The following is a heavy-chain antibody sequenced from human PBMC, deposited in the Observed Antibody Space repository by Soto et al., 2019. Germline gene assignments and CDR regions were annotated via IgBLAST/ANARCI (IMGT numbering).Heavy chain of an antibody. V-gene: IGHV3-74*01. CDR1: KFILTAHW. J-gene: IGHJ4*02. D-gene: IGHD1-26*01. CDR2: IDPNGRIT. Sequence: PGGSLRLSCAASKFILTAHWIHWVRQAPGKGLMWVSRIDPNGRITDYADFVNGRFTVSRDDARNTLYLEMNSLRADDTAVYYCVMSDSHSVRYFDVWGQGTLVTVSS. CDR3: VMSDSHSVRYFDV.